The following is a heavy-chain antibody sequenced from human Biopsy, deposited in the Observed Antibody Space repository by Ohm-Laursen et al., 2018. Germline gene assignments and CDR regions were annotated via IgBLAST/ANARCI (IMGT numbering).Heavy chain of an antibody. J-gene: IGHJ2*01. CDR3: ARRPYGGTRYWYFDL. V-gene: IGHV4-31*01. Sequence: SQTLSLTCTVSGGSVSSGGFYWSWIRQPPGKGLEWIGYIYYSRTTYYNPSLKSLVTISVDTSKNQFSLKLNSVTAADTAVYYCARRPYGGTRYWYFDLWGRGTLVTVSS. CDR2: IYYSRTT. CDR1: GGSVSSGGFY. D-gene: IGHD4-23*01.